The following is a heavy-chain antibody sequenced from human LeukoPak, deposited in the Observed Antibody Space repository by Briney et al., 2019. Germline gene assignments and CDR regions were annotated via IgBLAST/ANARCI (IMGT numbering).Heavy chain of an antibody. CDR1: GFTFSSYA. J-gene: IGHJ5*02. D-gene: IGHD2-15*01. V-gene: IGHV4-34*01. CDR3: ARRARVVVVANWFDP. CDR2: INHSGST. Sequence: GSLRLSCAASGFTFSSYAMSWVRQPPGKGLERIGEINHSGSTNYNPSLKSRVTISVDTSKNQFSLKLSSVTAADTAVYYCARRARVVVVANWFDPWGQGTLGTVSS.